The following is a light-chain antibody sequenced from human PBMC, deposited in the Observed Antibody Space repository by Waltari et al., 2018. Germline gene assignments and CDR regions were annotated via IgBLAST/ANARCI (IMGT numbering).Light chain of an antibody. J-gene: IGKJ3*01. V-gene: IGKV3-11*01. CDR3: QQRSNWPVT. CDR2: DAS. CDR1: QSVNRY. Sequence: EIVLTQSPATLSLSPGQRATPSCRASQSVNRYLAWYQQKPGQAPRLLIYDASNRATGIPARFSGSGSGTDFTLTISSLESEDFTVYYCQQRSNWPVTFGPGTRVDIK.